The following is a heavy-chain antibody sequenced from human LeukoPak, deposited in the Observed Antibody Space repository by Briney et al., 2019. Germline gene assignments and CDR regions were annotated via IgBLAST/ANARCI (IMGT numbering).Heavy chain of an antibody. D-gene: IGHD4-17*01. Sequence: SETLSLTCAVSGYSISSGYYWGWIRQPPGKGLEWIGSIYHSGSTYYNPSLKSRVTISVDTSKNQFSLKLSSVTAADTAVYYCAREGESTTVTLLGTFDYWGQGTLVTVSS. J-gene: IGHJ4*02. CDR1: GYSISSGYY. CDR3: AREGESTTVTLLGTFDY. V-gene: IGHV4-38-2*02. CDR2: IYHSGST.